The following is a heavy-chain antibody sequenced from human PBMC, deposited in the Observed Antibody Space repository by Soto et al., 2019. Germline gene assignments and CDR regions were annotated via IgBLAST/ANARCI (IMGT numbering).Heavy chain of an antibody. Sequence: KTSETLSLTCNVSGGYIGSGGYYWSWIRQHPGKDLEWIGYIYYTGSTYYNRSLRSRVSMSVDTSKNHFSLKLTSVTAADTAVYYCARDRRSAHGTRGSIDPWGQGTMVTVSS. D-gene: IGHD6-13*01. J-gene: IGHJ5*02. CDR1: GGYIGSGGYY. V-gene: IGHV4-31*03. CDR3: ARDRRSAHGTRGSIDP. CDR2: IYYTGST.